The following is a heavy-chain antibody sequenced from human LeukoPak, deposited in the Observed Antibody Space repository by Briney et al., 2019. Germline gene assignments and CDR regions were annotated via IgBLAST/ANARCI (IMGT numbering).Heavy chain of an antibody. D-gene: IGHD3-16*01. J-gene: IGHJ4*02. CDR2: INSDGSST. CDR3: ARASQDYAFDH. V-gene: IGHV3-74*01. CDR1: GFTFSSYW. Sequence: GGSLRLSCAASGFTFSSYWMHWVRHAPGKGLVWVSRINSDGSSTSYADSVKGRFTISRDNAKNTLYLQMNSLRAEDTAVYYCARASQDYAFDHWGQGTLVTVSS.